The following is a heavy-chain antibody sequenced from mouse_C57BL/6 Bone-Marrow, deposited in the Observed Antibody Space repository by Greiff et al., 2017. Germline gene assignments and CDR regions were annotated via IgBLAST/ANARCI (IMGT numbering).Heavy chain of an antibody. CDR3: TEDYYGLDY. V-gene: IGHV1-15*01. CDR1: GYTFTDYE. Sequence: VKLMESGAELVRPGASVTLSCKASGYTFTDYEMHWVKQTPVHGLEWIGAIDPETGGTAYNQKFKGKAILTADKSSSTAYMELRSLTSEDSAVYYCTEDYYGLDYWGQGTTRTVSS. D-gene: IGHD1-1*01. CDR2: IDPETGGT. J-gene: IGHJ2*01.